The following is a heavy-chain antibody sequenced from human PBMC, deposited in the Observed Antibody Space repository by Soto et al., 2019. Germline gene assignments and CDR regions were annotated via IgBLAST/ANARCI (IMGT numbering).Heavy chain of an antibody. J-gene: IGHJ4*01. D-gene: IGHD6-13*01. CDR3: ARSLGIGYFDY. V-gene: IGHV6-1*01. CDR2: TYYRSEWYN. Sequence: LSQALSLTCAISGDSVSSNSAALNWIRQSPSRGLEWLGRTYYRSEWYNDYAVSVKSRITINPDTSKNQFSLQINSVTPEDTAVYYCARSLGIGYFDYWGQGTLVTVSS. CDR1: GDSVSSNSAA.